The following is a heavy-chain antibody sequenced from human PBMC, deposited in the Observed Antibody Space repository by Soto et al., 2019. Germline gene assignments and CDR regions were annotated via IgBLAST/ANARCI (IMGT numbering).Heavy chain of an antibody. CDR1: GGSISSYY. CDR2: IYPGGST. D-gene: IGHD2-15*01. J-gene: IGHJ4*02. CDR3: ARANVGPPGGGSWIMPFDF. Sequence: QVKLQESGPGLVKPSETLSLTCTVSGGSISSYYWSWIRQSAGQGLEWIGRIYPGGSTNYHPSLTSRVTMSADTSKIQFSLRLTSVTAADTAVYYCARANVGPPGGGSWIMPFDFWGQGTLVTVSS. V-gene: IGHV4-4*07.